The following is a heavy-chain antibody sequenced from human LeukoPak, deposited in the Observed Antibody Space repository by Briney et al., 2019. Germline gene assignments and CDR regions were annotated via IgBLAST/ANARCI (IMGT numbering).Heavy chain of an antibody. CDR1: GGSISTSTYF. J-gene: IGHJ5*02. V-gene: IGHV4-39*01. CDR2: IRYPGNT. CDR3: NHPLYCGKNTMAASMVHP. Sequence: PSETLSLTCTVSGGSISTSTYFWGWIRQPPGKGLEWIGSIRYPGNTYYNPPLKSRVSISLDTSNHRFSLNLTSVTASDTANCWRNHPLYCGKNTMAASMVHPWGQGSL. D-gene: IGHD2-21*01.